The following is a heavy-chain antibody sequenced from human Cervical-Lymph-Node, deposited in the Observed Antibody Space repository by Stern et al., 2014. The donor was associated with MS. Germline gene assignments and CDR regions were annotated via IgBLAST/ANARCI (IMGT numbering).Heavy chain of an antibody. Sequence: QLVESGPEVKKPGTSVKVSCKASGFTFTSSAVQWVRQARGQRPEWIGWIVVGSGNTNYAQKFQERVTITRDMSTSTAYMELSSLRSEDTAVYYCAAIFPDYGDYDFDYWGQGTLVTVSS. V-gene: IGHV1-58*01. CDR2: IVVGSGNT. J-gene: IGHJ4*02. CDR3: AAIFPDYGDYDFDY. D-gene: IGHD4-17*01. CDR1: GFTFTSSA.